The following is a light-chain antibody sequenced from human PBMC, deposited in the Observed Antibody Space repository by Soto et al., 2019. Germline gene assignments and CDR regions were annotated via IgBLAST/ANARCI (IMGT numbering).Light chain of an antibody. Sequence: DIQMTQSPSSLSASVGDSVTITCRASQRISTYLSWFQQKPGRAPDLLIFAASILHSGVPSRFSGSGSGTDFTLTISSLQPEDFANYYCQQSDSSPYTFGQGTKLEI. CDR3: QQSDSSPYT. CDR1: QRISTY. V-gene: IGKV1-39*01. J-gene: IGKJ2*01. CDR2: AAS.